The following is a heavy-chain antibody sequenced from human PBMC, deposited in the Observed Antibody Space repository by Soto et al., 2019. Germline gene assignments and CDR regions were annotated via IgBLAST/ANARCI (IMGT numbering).Heavy chain of an antibody. V-gene: IGHV3-30-3*01. D-gene: IGHD5-12*01. J-gene: IGHJ4*02. CDR3: ARGSSGYDWQYFDY. CDR2: ISYDGSNK. Sequence: GVSLRLSWAASGFTFSSYAMRLVRQAPGKGLEWVAVISYDGSNKYYADSVKGRFTIFRDNSKNALYLQMNSLRAEDTAVYYCARGSSGYDWQYFDYWGQGTLVTVSS. CDR1: GFTFSSYA.